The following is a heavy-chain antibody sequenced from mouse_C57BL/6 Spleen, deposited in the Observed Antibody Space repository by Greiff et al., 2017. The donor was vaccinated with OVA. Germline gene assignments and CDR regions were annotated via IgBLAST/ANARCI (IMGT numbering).Heavy chain of an antibody. CDR3: AREWPTEYCDV. J-gene: IGHJ1*03. Sequence: QVQLQQSGAELVRPGTSVKVSCKASGYAFTNYLIEWVKQRPGQGLEWIGVINPGSGGTNYNEKFKGKATLTADKSSSTAYMQLSSLTSEDSAVYFCAREWPTEYCDVWGTGTTVTVSS. CDR1: GYAFTNYL. V-gene: IGHV1-54*01. D-gene: IGHD1-1*01. CDR2: INPGSGGT.